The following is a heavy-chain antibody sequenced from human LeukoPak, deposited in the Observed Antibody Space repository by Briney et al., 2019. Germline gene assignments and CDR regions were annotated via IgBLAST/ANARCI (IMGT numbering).Heavy chain of an antibody. CDR1: GGSISDYY. CDR3: AGEDYFDSSGYASWRFDI. V-gene: IGHV4-59*01. CDR2: GYYSGNT. J-gene: IGHJ3*02. D-gene: IGHD3-22*01. Sequence: SETLSLTCTVSGGSISDYYWTWIRQPPGKGLEWIGHGYYSGNTIYNPSLKSRVTISVDTSKNQFSLKLTSVTTADTAVYYCAGEDYFDSSGYASWRFDIWGQGTMVTVSS.